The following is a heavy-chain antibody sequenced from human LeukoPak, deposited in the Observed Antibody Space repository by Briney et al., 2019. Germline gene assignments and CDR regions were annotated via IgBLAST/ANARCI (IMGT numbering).Heavy chain of an antibody. CDR2: VRNKANGHTT. CDR3: ARGFRGFDT. Sequence: GGSLRLSCTASGFIFNDHYMDWVRRAPGKGLGWVGRVRNKANGHTTEYGASFKGRFTVSRDDSKNSIYLQMNSLNIEDTAMYYCARGFRGFDTWGQGILVTVSS. J-gene: IGHJ5*02. CDR1: GFIFNDHY. V-gene: IGHV3-72*01. D-gene: IGHD3-10*01.